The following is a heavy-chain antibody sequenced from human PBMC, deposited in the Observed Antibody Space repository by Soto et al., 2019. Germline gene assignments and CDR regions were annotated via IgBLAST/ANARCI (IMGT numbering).Heavy chain of an antibody. J-gene: IGHJ6*02. CDR3: ARGGEPLGYYGLDV. CDR1: GGSVRSRNHF. CDR2: MYYTGVT. V-gene: IGHV4-61*01. Sequence: KPSETLSLTCSVSGGSVRSRNHFWNWIRQPPGRGLEWLGYMYYTGVTNYNPSLKSRVSMSVDTSKDQFSLNLTSLTAADTAVYYCARGGEPLGYYGLDVWGQGTTVTVSS.